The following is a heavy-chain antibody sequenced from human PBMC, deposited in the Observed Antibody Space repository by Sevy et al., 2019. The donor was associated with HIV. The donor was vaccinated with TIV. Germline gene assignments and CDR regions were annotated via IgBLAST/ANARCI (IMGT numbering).Heavy chain of an antibody. CDR3: ARLFYGSADY. CDR1: GLTFSSYW. V-gene: IGHV3-7*01. Sequence: GGSLRLSCAASGLTFSSYWMSWVRQAPGKGLEWLATINLDGSETFYVDSVKGRFTISRHNPRKSVYLQMTSLSAEDTALYYCARLFYGSADYWGQGTLVTVSS. D-gene: IGHD3-10*01. J-gene: IGHJ4*02. CDR2: INLDGSET.